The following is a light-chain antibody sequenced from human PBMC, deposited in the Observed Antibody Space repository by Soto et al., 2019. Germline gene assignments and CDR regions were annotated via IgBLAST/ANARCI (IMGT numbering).Light chain of an antibody. CDR3: QQYGSSPPLIT. Sequence: EIVLTQSPGTLSLSPGERATLSCRASQSVSSSYLAWYQQKPGQAPRLLIYGASSRATGIPDRFSGSGSGTDFTLTISRLEPEDFAVYYCQQYGSSPPLITFGPGTRLEIK. J-gene: IGKJ5*01. CDR2: GAS. CDR1: QSVSSSY. V-gene: IGKV3-20*01.